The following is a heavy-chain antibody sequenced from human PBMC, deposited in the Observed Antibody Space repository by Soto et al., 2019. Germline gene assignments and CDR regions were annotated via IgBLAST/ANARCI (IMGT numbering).Heavy chain of an antibody. CDR1: GGTLNNYA. CDR2: IIPLFDTA. J-gene: IGHJ6*02. Sequence: SVKVSCKASGGTLNNYAISWVRQAPGQGLEWMGGIIPLFDTADYAQNFQGRVTITADESTSTAYMELSSLRSDDTAVYFCATGRGGRIDYSSSSHYYYYHIDVWGRGTTVTVSS. D-gene: IGHD4-4*01. CDR3: ATGRGGRIDYSSSSHYYYYHIDV. V-gene: IGHV1-69*13.